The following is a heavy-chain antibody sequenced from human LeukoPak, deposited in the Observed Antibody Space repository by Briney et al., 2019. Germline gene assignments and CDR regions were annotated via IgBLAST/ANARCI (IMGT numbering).Heavy chain of an antibody. D-gene: IGHD1-26*01. V-gene: IGHV1-8*01. CDR3: ARVQRAEFPLRYYFDY. J-gene: IGHJ4*02. Sequence: VASVKLSCKASGYSLTSYDINWVRQASGQGLEWMGWMIPNSGNTVYAQKFQGRVTMTWSTSTSTAYMELSSLRSEDTAVYYCARVQRAEFPLRYYFDYWGQGTLVTVSS. CDR2: MIPNSGNT. CDR1: GYSLTSYD.